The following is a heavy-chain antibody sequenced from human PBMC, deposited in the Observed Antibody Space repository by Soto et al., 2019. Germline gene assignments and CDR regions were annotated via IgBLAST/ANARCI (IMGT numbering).Heavy chain of an antibody. CDR1: GGSISSGDYF. D-gene: IGHD1-26*01. V-gene: IGHV4-30-4*01. J-gene: IGHJ4*02. Sequence: SSETLSLTCTVSGGSISSGDYFWTWIRQPPGTGLELIGYIFYNGRTSYNPSLKSRVSISVDTSKTQFSLKLSSVTAADTAVYYCARGRYSYGPSFDYWGQGSLVT. CDR2: IFYNGRT. CDR3: ARGRYSYGPSFDY.